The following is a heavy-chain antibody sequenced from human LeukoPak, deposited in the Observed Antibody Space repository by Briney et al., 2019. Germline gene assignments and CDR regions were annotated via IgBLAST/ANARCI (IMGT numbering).Heavy chain of an antibody. CDR1: GFTFSSYE. CDR3: ARDSPPVPRFDWLLYRYYYCAMDV. J-gene: IGHJ6*02. V-gene: IGHV3-48*03. CDR2: ISSSGSTI. Sequence: PGGSLRLSCAASGFTFSSYEMNWVRQAPGKGLEWVSYISSSGSTIYYADSVKGRFTISRDNAKNSLYLQMNSLRAEDTAVYYCARDSPPVPRFDWLLYRYYYCAMDVWGQGTTVTVSS. D-gene: IGHD3-9*01.